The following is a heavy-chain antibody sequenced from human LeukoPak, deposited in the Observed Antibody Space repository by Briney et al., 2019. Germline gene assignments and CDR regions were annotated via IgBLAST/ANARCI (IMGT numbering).Heavy chain of an antibody. V-gene: IGHV4-34*01. CDR3: ASTSAMVYFDY. Sequence: SETLSLTCAVYGGSFSGYHWSWIRQPPGKGLEWIGEINHRGSTNYNPSLKSRVTISVDTSKNQFSLKLSSVTAADTAVYYCASTSAMVYFDYWGQGTLSPSPQ. J-gene: IGHJ4*02. CDR2: INHRGST. D-gene: IGHD5-18*01. CDR1: GGSFSGYH.